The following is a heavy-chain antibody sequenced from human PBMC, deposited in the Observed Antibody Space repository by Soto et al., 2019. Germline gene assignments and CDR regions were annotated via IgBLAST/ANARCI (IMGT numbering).Heavy chain of an antibody. Sequence: SHTLSLTCAISGDSVSSNSAAWNWIRQSPSRGLEWLGRTYYRSKWYNDYAVSVKSRITINPDTSKNQFSLQLNSVTPEDTAVYYCARDLSTIFGVVILPNYGMEVWGEGTKVTVSS. V-gene: IGHV6-1*01. CDR2: TYYRSKWYN. CDR3: ARDLSTIFGVVILPNYGMEV. CDR1: GDSVSSNSAA. D-gene: IGHD3-3*01. J-gene: IGHJ6*04.